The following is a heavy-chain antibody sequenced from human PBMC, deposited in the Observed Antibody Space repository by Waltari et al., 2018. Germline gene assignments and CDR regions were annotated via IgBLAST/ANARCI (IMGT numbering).Heavy chain of an antibody. V-gene: IGHV4-61*02. CDR1: GGSISSGSYY. CDR2: IYTSGST. J-gene: IGHJ5*02. Sequence: QVQLQESGPGLVKPSQTLSLTCTVSGGSISSGSYYWSWLRQPAGKGLEWIGRIYTSGSTNYNPSLKSRVTISVDTSKNQFSLKLSSVTAADTAVYYCARTLHDETNNWFDPWGQGTLVTVSS. CDR3: ARTLHDETNNWFDP.